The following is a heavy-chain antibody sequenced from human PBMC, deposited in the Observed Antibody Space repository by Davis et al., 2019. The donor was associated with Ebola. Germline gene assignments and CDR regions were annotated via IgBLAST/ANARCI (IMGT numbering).Heavy chain of an antibody. J-gene: IGHJ3*02. CDR2: TYYNSKWYS. D-gene: IGHD5-24*01. CDR3: ARGWLRTGLDI. Sequence: PSQTLSLTCAISGASVSSNSAAWNWIRLSPSRGLEWLGRTYYNSKWYSDYAVSVKSRITINPDTSKNQVSLHLNSVTPEDTAVYYCARGWLRTGLDIWGQGTMVIVSS. V-gene: IGHV6-1*01. CDR1: GASVSSNSAA.